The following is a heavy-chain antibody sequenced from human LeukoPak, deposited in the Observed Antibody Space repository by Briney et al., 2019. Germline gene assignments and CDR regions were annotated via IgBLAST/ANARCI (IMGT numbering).Heavy chain of an antibody. Sequence: PSETLSLTCAVYGGSFSGYYWSWIRQPPGKGLEWIGEINHSGSTNNNPSLKSRVAISVDTSKNQFSLKLSSVTAADTAVYYCARGLGYCSGGRCYSDDALDIWGQGTMVTVPS. V-gene: IGHV4-34*01. CDR2: INHSGST. D-gene: IGHD2-15*01. CDR3: ARGLGYCSGGRCYSDDALDI. J-gene: IGHJ3*02. CDR1: GGSFSGYY.